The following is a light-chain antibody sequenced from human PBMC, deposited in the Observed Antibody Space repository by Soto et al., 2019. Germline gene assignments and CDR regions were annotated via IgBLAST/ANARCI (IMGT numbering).Light chain of an antibody. J-gene: IGKJ1*01. CDR2: PAS. CDR1: QSITSN. V-gene: IGKV3-20*01. Sequence: ATQSITSNLAWYQHKPGQAPRLLIYPASRRATGIPDRFSGSGSGTDFTLTISSLQPEDFALYYCHQHRSSPWTFGQGTKVDIK. CDR3: HQHRSSPWT.